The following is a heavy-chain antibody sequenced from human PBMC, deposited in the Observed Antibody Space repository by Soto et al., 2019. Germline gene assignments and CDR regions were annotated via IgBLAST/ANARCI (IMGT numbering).Heavy chain of an antibody. CDR1: GFTFSSYG. Sequence: GGSLRLSCAASGFTFSSYGMHWVRQAPGKGLEWVAVIWYDGSNKYYADSVKGRFTISRDNSKNTLYLQMNSLRAEDTAVYYCARGWVSTGTSEPYLGESYYGMDVWGQGTTVTVSS. CDR2: IWYDGSNK. D-gene: IGHD1-7*01. V-gene: IGHV3-33*01. CDR3: ARGWVSTGTSEPYLGESYYGMDV. J-gene: IGHJ6*02.